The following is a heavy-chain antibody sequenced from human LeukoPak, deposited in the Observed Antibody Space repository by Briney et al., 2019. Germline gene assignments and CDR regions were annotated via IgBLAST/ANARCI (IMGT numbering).Heavy chain of an antibody. CDR1: GGSFSGYY. CDR3: ARGLGFWSGYYRSWFDP. CDR2: INHSGST. Sequence: PSETLSLTCAVYGGSFSGYYWSWIRQPPGKGLEWIGEINHSGSTNYNPSLKSRVTISADTSKNQFSLKLSSVTAADTAVYYCARGLGFWSGYYRSWFDPWGQGTLVTVSS. D-gene: IGHD3-3*01. V-gene: IGHV4-34*01. J-gene: IGHJ5*02.